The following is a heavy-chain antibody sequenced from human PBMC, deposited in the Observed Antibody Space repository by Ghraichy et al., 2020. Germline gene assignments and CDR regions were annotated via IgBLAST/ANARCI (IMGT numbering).Heavy chain of an antibody. CDR3: AKYNRADVVVGGIDY. V-gene: IGHV3-23*01. CDR1: GFTFSSYA. CDR2: ISGSGGST. D-gene: IGHD1-14*01. Sequence: GGSLRLSCAASGFTFSSYAMSWVRQAPGKGLEWVSAISGSGGSTYYADSVKGRFTISRDNSKNTLYLQMNSLRAEDTAVYYCAKYNRADVVVGGIDYWGQGTLVTVSS. J-gene: IGHJ4*02.